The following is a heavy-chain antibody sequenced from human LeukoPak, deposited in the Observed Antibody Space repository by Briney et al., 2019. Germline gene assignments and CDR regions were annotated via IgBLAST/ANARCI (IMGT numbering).Heavy chain of an antibody. Sequence: GASVKVSCKASGYTLTGFYIHWVRQAPGQGLEWMGWINPRSGATNYAQTFQDRVTMTRDTSISTAYMQLSRLGFDDTAIYYCARRSVIGVITPTDDAFDIWGQGTMVTVS. V-gene: IGHV1-2*02. D-gene: IGHD3-22*01. CDR1: GYTLTGFY. J-gene: IGHJ3*02. CDR3: ARRSVIGVITPTDDAFDI. CDR2: INPRSGAT.